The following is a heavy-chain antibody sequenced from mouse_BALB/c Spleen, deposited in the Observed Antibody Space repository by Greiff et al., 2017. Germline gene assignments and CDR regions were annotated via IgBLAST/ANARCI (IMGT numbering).Heavy chain of an antibody. CDR1: GFTFSSFG. V-gene: IGHV5-17*02. J-gene: IGHJ3*01. Sequence: EVQLVESGGGLVQPGGSRKLSCAASGFTFSSFGMHWVRQAPEKGLEWVAYISSGSSTIYYADTVKGRFTISRGNPKNTLFLQMTSLRSEDTAMYYCARGGYYGSSWGFAYWGQGTLVTVSA. CDR2: ISSGSSTI. CDR3: ARGGYYGSSWGFAY. D-gene: IGHD1-1*01.